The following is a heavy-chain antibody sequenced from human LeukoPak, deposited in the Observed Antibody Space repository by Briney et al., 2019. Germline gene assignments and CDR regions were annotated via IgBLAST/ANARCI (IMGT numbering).Heavy chain of an antibody. J-gene: IGHJ4*02. CDR1: GFTFSSYG. CDR3: ARETIGYCSSTSCYVFDY. D-gene: IGHD2-2*01. CDR2: IWYDGSNK. V-gene: IGHV3-33*01. Sequence: GGSLRLSWAASGFTFSSYGMHWVRQAPGKGLEWVAVIWYDGSNKYYADSVKGRFTISRDDSKNTLYLQMNSLRAEDTAVYYCARETIGYCSSTSCYVFDYWGQGTLVTVSS.